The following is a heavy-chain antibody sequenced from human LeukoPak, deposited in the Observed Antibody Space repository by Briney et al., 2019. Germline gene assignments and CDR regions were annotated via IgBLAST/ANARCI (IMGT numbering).Heavy chain of an antibody. V-gene: IGHV3-30-3*01. CDR2: ISYDGSNK. CDR3: ARDSSITMIVVVTYGGFDY. Sequence: PGRSLRLSCAASGFTFSSYAMHWVRQAPGKGLEWVAVISYDGSNKYYADSVKGRFTISRDNSKNTLYLQMNSLRAEDTAVYYCARDSSITMIVVVTYGGFDYWGQGTLVTASS. CDR1: GFTFSSYA. J-gene: IGHJ4*02. D-gene: IGHD3-22*01.